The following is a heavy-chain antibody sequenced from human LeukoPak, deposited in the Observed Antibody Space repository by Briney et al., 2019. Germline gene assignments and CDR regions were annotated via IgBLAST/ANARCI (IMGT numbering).Heavy chain of an antibody. CDR1: GFTFSNYD. CDR3: AREGFCGGDCPGYFDL. V-gene: IGHV3-13*04. J-gene: IGHJ2*01. CDR2: IDTAGNT. Sequence: GGSLRLSCAASGFTFSNYDMHWVRHATGKGLEWVSAIDTAGNTYFPGSAKGRFTISRDNAENSLYLQMNSLGAGDTAMYYCAREGFCGGDCPGYFDLWGRGTLVTVSS. D-gene: IGHD2-21*02.